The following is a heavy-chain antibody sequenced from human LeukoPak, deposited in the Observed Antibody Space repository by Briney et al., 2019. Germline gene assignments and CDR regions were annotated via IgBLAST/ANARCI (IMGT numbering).Heavy chain of an antibody. Sequence: GGSLRLSCAASGFTFSTYAMTWVRQAPGEGLEWVSGISAGGGSTYYADSVKGRFTISRDNSKNTLYLQMNSLRAEDTAVYYCGKNRYSGSLSPFDIWGQGTMVTVSS. CDR2: ISAGGGST. J-gene: IGHJ3*02. V-gene: IGHV3-23*01. D-gene: IGHD1-26*01. CDR1: GFTFSTYA. CDR3: GKNRYSGSLSPFDI.